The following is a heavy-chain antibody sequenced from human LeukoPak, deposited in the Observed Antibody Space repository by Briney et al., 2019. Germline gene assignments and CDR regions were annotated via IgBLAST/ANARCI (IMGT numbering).Heavy chain of an antibody. CDR2: MHLSGST. Sequence: SETLSLTCTVSGDSVSGYYRSWIRQPAGKGLEWIGRMHLSGSTNYNPSLKSRVSMAGDTAKIQFSLKVSSVTAADTAVYYCVKGVTVAAGQRAFDYWGQGTLVTVSS. V-gene: IGHV4-4*07. CDR3: VKGVTVAAGQRAFDY. J-gene: IGHJ4*02. CDR1: GDSVSGYY. D-gene: IGHD6-13*01.